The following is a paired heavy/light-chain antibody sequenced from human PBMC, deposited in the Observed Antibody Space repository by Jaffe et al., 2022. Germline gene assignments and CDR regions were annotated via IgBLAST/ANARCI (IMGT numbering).Heavy chain of an antibody. CDR2: IHTDGTTT. V-gene: IGHV3-74*01. CDR1: GFSFKIHW. CDR3: ARERYCGGGRCSGYNCFDP. D-gene: IGHD2-15*01. Sequence: EVQLVESGGGSVQPGGSLRLSCAASGFSFKIHWMHWVRQTPGKGLEWVAHIHTDGTTTSYADSVKGRFTISRDNAKNTLYLQMNSLRVEDTAVYYCARERYCGGGRCSGYNCFDPWGQGTLVTVSS. J-gene: IGHJ5*02.
Light chain of an antibody. CDR1: SSNIGSNY. V-gene: IGLV1-51*01. CDR3: ETWDSSLSAWV. CDR2: DDN. Sequence: QSVLTQPPSVSAAPGQKVTISCSGSSSNIGSNYICWYQQFPGGAPKLLIYDDNKRPSGIPDRFSGSKSGASATLGITGLQTGDEADYYCETWDSSLSAWVFGGGTKLTVL. J-gene: IGLJ3*02.